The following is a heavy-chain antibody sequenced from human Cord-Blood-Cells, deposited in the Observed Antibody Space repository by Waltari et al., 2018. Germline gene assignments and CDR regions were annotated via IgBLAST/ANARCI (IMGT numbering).Heavy chain of an antibody. CDR3: ARDGGLAGYWYFDL. CDR1: GFTVSSNY. J-gene: IGHJ2*01. V-gene: IGHV3-53*01. CDR2: IYSGGST. Sequence: EVQLVESGGGLIQPGGSLRLSCAASGFTVSSNYMSWVRQAPGKGLEWVSVIYSGGSTYYANSVKGRFTISRDNSKNTLYLQMNSLRAEDTAVYYCARDGGLAGYWYFDLWGRGTLVTVSS. D-gene: IGHD3-16*01.